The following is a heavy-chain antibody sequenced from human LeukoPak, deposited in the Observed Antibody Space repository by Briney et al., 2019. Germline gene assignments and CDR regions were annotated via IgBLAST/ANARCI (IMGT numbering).Heavy chain of an antibody. J-gene: IGHJ6*02. V-gene: IGHV3-30*04. CDR3: ARERTIYSGSGSYFYGMDV. D-gene: IGHD3-10*01. Sequence: GGSLRLSCAASGFTFSSFGMHWVRQAPGKGLEWVAVISYGGSDEYYADSVKGRFTISRDNSKNTLYLQMNSLRAEDTAVFYCARERTIYSGSGSYFYGMDVWGQGTTVTVSS. CDR1: GFTFSSFG. CDR2: ISYGGSDE.